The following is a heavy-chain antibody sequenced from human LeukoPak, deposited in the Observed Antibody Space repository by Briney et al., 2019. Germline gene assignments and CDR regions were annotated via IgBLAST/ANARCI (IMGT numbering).Heavy chain of an antibody. J-gene: IGHJ4*02. Sequence: PGGSLRLSCAASGFTFSSYAMSWMRQAPGKGLEWVSAIVGTGDNTYFADSVKGRFTISRDNYKNTLYLEMNSLRAEDTAVYYCAKYRSGIDYWGQGTQVTVSS. CDR3: AKYRSGIDY. D-gene: IGHD2-15*01. CDR1: GFTFSSYA. V-gene: IGHV3-23*01. CDR2: IVGTGDNT.